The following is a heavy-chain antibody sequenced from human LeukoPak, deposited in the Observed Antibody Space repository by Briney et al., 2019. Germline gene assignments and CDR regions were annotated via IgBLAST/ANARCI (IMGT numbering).Heavy chain of an antibody. CDR3: VSSSSSGKGGY. J-gene: IGHJ4*02. D-gene: IGHD6-13*01. Sequence: XXXXWVRXXPGXGLEWIGEIYHSGSTNYNPSLKSRVTISVDKSKNQFSLKLSSVTAADTAVYYCVSSSSSGKGGYWGQGTLVTVSS. CDR1: XX. CDR2: IYHSGST. V-gene: IGHV4-4*02.